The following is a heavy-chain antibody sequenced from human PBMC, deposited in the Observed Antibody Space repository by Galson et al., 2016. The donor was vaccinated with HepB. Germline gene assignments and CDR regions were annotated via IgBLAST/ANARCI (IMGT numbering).Heavy chain of an antibody. Sequence: SLRLSCAVSGFTFSSYGMHWVRQAPGKGLEWVAVIWYDGSNEYYADSVKGRFTISRDNSKNTLYLQMNSLRAEDTAVYYCASLGSLGSFSRGLYWGQGTLVTVSS. CDR2: IWYDGSNE. J-gene: IGHJ4*02. V-gene: IGHV3-33*08. CDR3: ASLGSLGSFSRGLY. CDR1: GFTFSSYG. D-gene: IGHD3-10*01.